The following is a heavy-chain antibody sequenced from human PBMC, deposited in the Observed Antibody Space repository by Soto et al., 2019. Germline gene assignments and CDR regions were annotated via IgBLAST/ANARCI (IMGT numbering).Heavy chain of an antibody. CDR1: GYTFTSYA. CDR2: INAGNGNT. J-gene: IGHJ6*02. CDR3: ARDLRTIIRSGGRHYGMDV. D-gene: IGHD2-15*01. V-gene: IGHV1-3*01. Sequence: VASVKVSCKASGYTFTSYAMHWVRQAPGQRLEWMGWINAGNGNTKYSQKFQGRVTITRDTSASTAYMELSSLRSEDTAVYYCARDLRTIIRSGGRHYGMDVWGQGTTVTVSS.